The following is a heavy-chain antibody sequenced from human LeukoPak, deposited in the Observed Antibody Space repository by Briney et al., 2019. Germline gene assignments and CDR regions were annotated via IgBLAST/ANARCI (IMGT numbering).Heavy chain of an antibody. D-gene: IGHD6-6*01. Sequence: AGSLRLSCAASGFTFSSYWMHWVRQAPGKGLVWASRINTDGSSTSYADSVKGRFTISRENAKNTLYLQMNSLRAEYTAVYYCARGVIAALVASHFDSWGQGTLVTVSS. CDR2: INTDGSST. V-gene: IGHV3-74*01. CDR1: GFTFSSYW. CDR3: ARGVIAALVASHFDS. J-gene: IGHJ4*02.